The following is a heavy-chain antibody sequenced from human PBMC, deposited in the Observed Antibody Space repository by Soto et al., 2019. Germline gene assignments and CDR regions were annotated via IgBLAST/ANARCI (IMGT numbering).Heavy chain of an antibody. CDR2: IYYSGST. CDR3: ATAYYDYIGVSYRYTGHAFDI. CDR1: GGSISSSSYY. J-gene: IGHJ3*02. Sequence: QLQLQESGPGLVKPSETLSLTCTVSGGSISSSSYYWGWIRQPPGKGLEWIGSIYYSGSTYYNPSHILRVTIDVHVSKNQCSLKLTSVSAADTAVYYCATAYYDYIGVSYRYTGHAFDIWGQGTMVTVSS. D-gene: IGHD3-16*02. V-gene: IGHV4-39*01.